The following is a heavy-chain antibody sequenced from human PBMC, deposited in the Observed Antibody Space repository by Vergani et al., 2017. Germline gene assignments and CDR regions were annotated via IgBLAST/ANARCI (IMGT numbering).Heavy chain of an antibody. CDR3: ARDRGELLLRYNWFDP. V-gene: IGHV1-2*02. Sequence: QVQLVQSGAEVKKPGASVKVSCKASGYTFTGYYMHWVRQAPGQGLEWMGWINPNSGGTNYAQEFQGRVTMTRDTSISTAYMELSRLRSDDTAVYYCARDRGELLLRYNWFDPWGQGTLVTVSS. D-gene: IGHD3-10*01. CDR1: GYTFTGYY. CDR2: INPNSGGT. J-gene: IGHJ5*02.